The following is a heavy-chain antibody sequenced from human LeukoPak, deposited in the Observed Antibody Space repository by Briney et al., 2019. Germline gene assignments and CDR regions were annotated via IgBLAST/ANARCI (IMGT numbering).Heavy chain of an antibody. V-gene: IGHV4-39*07. D-gene: IGHD4-17*01. Sequence: SETLSLTCTVSGGSISSYYWGWIRQPPGKGLEWIGSIYYSGSTYYNPSLKSRVTISVDTSKNQFSLKLSSVTAADTAVYYCARQDMTRTYGDYPSYWGQGTLVTVSS. CDR3: ARQDMTRTYGDYPSY. CDR1: GGSISSYY. CDR2: IYYSGST. J-gene: IGHJ4*02.